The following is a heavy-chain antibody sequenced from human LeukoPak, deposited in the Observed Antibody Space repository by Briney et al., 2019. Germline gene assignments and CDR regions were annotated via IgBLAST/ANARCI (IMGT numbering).Heavy chain of an antibody. Sequence: GGSLRLSCAASGFTFSSYWMSWVRQAPGKGLEWVAVIWYDGSNKYYADSVKGRFTISRDNSKNTLYLQMNSLRAEDTAVYYCAREPVVPAAIFYYYYGMDVWGQGTTVTVSS. CDR3: AREPVVPAAIFYYYYGMDV. CDR1: GFTFSSYW. CDR2: IWYDGSNK. J-gene: IGHJ6*02. D-gene: IGHD2-2*01. V-gene: IGHV3-33*08.